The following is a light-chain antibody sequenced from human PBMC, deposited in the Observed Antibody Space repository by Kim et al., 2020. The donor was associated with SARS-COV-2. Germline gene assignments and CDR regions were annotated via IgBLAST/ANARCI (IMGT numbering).Light chain of an antibody. J-gene: IGLJ3*02. CDR2: GKN. CDR1: RLRSHD. CDR3: NCRDSNHWV. Sequence: SWAMGQTVRIKCQGDRLRSHDASWYRQKPGQAPVLVIYGKNNRPSGIPARFSGSTSGNTASLTITGAQAEDEADYYCNCRDSNHWVFGGGTQLTVL. V-gene: IGLV3-19*01.